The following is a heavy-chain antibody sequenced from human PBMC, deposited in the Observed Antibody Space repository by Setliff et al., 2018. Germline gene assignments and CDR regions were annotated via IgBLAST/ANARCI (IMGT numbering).Heavy chain of an antibody. J-gene: IGHJ4*02. Sequence: ETLSLTCAVSGGSFSDYYWCWIRQPPGKGLEWIGEISHIGNTIYNPSLKSRVTISVDASKKQFSLKLYSATAADTAVYYCARAPRLEWILPTFDYWGQGTPVTVSS. D-gene: IGHD3-3*01. V-gene: IGHV4-34*01. CDR1: GGSFSDYY. CDR2: ISHIGNT. CDR3: ARAPRLEWILPTFDY.